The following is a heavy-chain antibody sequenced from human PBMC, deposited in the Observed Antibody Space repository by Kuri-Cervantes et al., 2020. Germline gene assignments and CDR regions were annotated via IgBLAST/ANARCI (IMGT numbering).Heavy chain of an antibody. CDR3: ARPAYCSSTSCYGRLDV. V-gene: IGHV3-23*01. CDR1: GFTFSRYA. D-gene: IGHD2-2*01. J-gene: IGHJ6*04. CDR2: ITGNGGTT. Sequence: GGSLRLSCAASGFTFSRYAMSWVRQAPGRGLEWVSGITGNGGTTYYADSVKGRLTISRDNSKNTLYLQMNSLRAEDTALYYCARPAYCSSTSCYGRLDVWGKGTTVTVSS.